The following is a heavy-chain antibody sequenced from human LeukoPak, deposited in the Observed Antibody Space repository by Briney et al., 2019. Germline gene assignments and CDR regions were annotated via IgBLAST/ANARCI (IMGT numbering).Heavy chain of an antibody. J-gene: IGHJ4*02. CDR3: ARGRMVAVAGPPDY. CDR2: MNPNSVNT. CDR1: GYTFTSYD. D-gene: IGHD6-19*01. Sequence: ASVKVSCKASGYTFTSYDINWVRQATGQGLEWMGWMNPNSVNTGYAQKFQGRVTMTRNTSISTAYMELSSLRSEDTAVYHCARGRMVAVAGPPDYWGQGTLVTVSS. V-gene: IGHV1-8*01.